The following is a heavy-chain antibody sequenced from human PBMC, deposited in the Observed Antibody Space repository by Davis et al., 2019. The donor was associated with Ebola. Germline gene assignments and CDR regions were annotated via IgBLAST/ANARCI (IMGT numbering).Heavy chain of an antibody. V-gene: IGHV1-18*01. CDR3: ARDSLVGATDY. Sequence: ASVKVSCKASGYTFTTYGISWVRQAPGQGLEWMGWVSAYSGNTNYAQKLQGRVTMTTDTSTTTAYMELRSLRSDDTAVYYCARDSLVGATDYWGQGTLVTVPS. J-gene: IGHJ4*02. CDR1: GYTFTTYG. D-gene: IGHD1-26*01. CDR2: VSAYSGNT.